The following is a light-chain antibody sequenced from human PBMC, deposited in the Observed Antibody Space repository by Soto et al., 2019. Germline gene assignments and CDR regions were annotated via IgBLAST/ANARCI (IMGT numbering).Light chain of an antibody. CDR1: SSDVGAYNL. J-gene: IGLJ1*01. V-gene: IGLV2-14*02. CDR3: SAFGGSGF. CDR2: EVA. Sequence: QSALTQPASVSGSPEQSITISCTGTSSDVGAYNLVSWYQQHPGKAPRLIIYEVANRPSGVSNRFSGSKSGNTASLTITGLQADDEADYYCSAFGGSGFFGTGTKVTVL.